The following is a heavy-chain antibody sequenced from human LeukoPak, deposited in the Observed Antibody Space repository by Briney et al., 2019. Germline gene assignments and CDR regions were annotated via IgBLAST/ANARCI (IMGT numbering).Heavy chain of an antibody. CDR1: GGSISSYY. CDR2: IYTSGST. CDR3: AREDPPREALWFGELLPAAGFDY. J-gene: IGHJ4*02. Sequence: SETLSLTCTVSGGSISSYYWSWIRQPAGKGLEWIGRIYTSGSTNYNPSLKSRVTVSVDTSKNQFSLKLSSVTAADTAVYYCAREDPPREALWFGELLPAAGFDYWGQGTLVTVSS. V-gene: IGHV4-4*07. D-gene: IGHD3-10*01.